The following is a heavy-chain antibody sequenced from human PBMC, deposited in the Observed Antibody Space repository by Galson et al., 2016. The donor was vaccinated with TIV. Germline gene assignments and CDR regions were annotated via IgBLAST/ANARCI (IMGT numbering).Heavy chain of an antibody. J-gene: IGHJ3*02. Sequence: SLRLSCAVSGFPFSSYSMNWVRQAPGKGLEWVSSISSTSNYRYYADSVKGRFTISRENAEDSLYLQINSLRVEDTALYYCARRGNYLSDAFDIWGQGTMVTVSS. CDR1: GFPFSSYS. CDR3: ARRGNYLSDAFDI. CDR2: ISSTSNYR. V-gene: IGHV3-21*01. D-gene: IGHD1-7*01.